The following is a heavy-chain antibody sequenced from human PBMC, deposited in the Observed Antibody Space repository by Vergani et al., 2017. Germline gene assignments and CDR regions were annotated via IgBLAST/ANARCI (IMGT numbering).Heavy chain of an antibody. CDR2: IYYSGGT. CDR1: GGSITSYY. J-gene: IGHJ6*02. CDR3: ARGWLLGYYYGMYV. V-gene: IGHV4-59*01. D-gene: IGHD1-26*01. Sequence: QVQLQQSGPGLVKPSATLTLTCTVSGGSITSYYWSWIRQPPGQGLEWIGYIYYSGGTNYNPSLKSRVTMSVDTSKNQLSLKLSSVTAADTAVYYCARGWLLGYYYGMYVGGQGTTVTVSS.